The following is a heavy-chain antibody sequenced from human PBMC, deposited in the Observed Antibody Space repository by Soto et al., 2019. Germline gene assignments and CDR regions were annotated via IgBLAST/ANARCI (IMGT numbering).Heavy chain of an antibody. CDR1: GDSISDYFY. D-gene: IGHD2-15*01. Sequence: SGTLSLTCTVSGDSISDYFYWSWIRQPAGKGLEWIGRIYTDGTTKYNPSLKSRVTLSLDKSKNQFSLRLSSVTAADTAVYYFAREVRGGFTGIFDQWGRGSRVTVSS. V-gene: IGHV4-4*07. J-gene: IGHJ4*02. CDR2: IYTDGTT. CDR3: AREVRGGFTGIFDQ.